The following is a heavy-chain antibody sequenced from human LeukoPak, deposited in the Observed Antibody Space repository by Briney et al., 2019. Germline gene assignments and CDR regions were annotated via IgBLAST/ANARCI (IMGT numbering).Heavy chain of an antibody. CDR1: GFTFSSYA. D-gene: IGHD1-26*01. V-gene: IGHV3-64*04. Sequence: GGSLRLSCSASGFTFSSYAMHWVRQAPGKGLEYVSAISSNGGSTYYADSVKGRFTISRDNSKNTLYLRMNSLRAEDTAVYYCARGSGDIVGAFFDYWGQGTLVTVSS. CDR2: ISSNGGST. J-gene: IGHJ4*02. CDR3: ARGSGDIVGAFFDY.